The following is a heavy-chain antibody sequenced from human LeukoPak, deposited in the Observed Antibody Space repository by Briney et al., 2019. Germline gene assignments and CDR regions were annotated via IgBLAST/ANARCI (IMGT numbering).Heavy chain of an antibody. Sequence: GGSLRLSCAASGFTFSSYAMHWVRQAPGKGLEWVAVISYDGSNKYYADSVKGRFTISRDNSKNTLYLQMSSLRAEDTAVYYCARVEVRIAVAGSYDYWGQGTLVTVSS. CDR3: ARVEVRIAVAGSYDY. CDR1: GFTFSSYA. CDR2: ISYDGSNK. V-gene: IGHV3-30*04. D-gene: IGHD6-19*01. J-gene: IGHJ4*02.